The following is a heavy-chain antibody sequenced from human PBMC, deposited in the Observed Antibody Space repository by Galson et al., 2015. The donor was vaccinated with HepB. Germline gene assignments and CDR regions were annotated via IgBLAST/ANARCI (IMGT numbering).Heavy chain of an antibody. Sequence: SLRLSCAASGFTFSSYAMSWVHQAPGKGLEWVSAIGSDGSSTFYADSVKGRSTISRDNSGNTLYLQMNRLRAEDTAIYYCAKDLGVRGEYYYYGMDVWGQGTTVTVSS. CDR2: IGSDGSST. V-gene: IGHV3-23*01. CDR3: AKDLGVRGEYYYYGMDV. D-gene: IGHD3-10*01. J-gene: IGHJ6*02. CDR1: GFTFSSYA.